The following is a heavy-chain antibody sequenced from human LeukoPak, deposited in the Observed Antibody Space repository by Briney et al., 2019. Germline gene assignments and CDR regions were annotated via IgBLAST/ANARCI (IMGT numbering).Heavy chain of an antibody. CDR3: ARDSVMKY. V-gene: IGHV3-48*02. J-gene: IGHJ4*02. CDR2: ISSGSSIM. Sequence: GGSLRLSCVASGFTFGSYSMNWVRQAPGKGLEWVSYISSGSSIMYYADSVKGRFSISRDNAKNSLYLHMNSLRDEDTAVYYCARDSVMKYWGQGTLVTVSS. CDR1: GFTFGSYS.